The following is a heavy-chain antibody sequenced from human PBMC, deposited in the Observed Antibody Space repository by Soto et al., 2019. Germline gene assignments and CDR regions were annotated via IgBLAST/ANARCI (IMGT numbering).Heavy chain of an antibody. D-gene: IGHD3-9*01. CDR2: ISYDGSNK. CDR1: GFTFSSYG. CDR3: AKLSGFVLRYFDYSQFDP. J-gene: IGHJ5*02. V-gene: IGHV3-30*18. Sequence: HPGGSLRLSCAASGFTFSSYGMHWVRQAPGKGLEWVAVISYDGSNKYYADSVKGRFTISRDNSKNTLYLQMNSLRAEDTAVYYCAKLSGFVLRYFDYSQFDPWGQGTLVTVSS.